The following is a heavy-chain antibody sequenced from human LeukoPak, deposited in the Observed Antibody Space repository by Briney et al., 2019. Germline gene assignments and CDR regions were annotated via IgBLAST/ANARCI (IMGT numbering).Heavy chain of an antibody. J-gene: IGHJ4*02. V-gene: IGHV3-23*01. Sequence: GGSLRLSCAASGFTFSNYAMNWVRQAPGKGLEWVSAISGGGGSTYYADSVKGRFTISRDNSKNTLYLQMNSLRAEDTALYYCAKAKGSGSYYWLFDNWGQGTLVTVSS. D-gene: IGHD3-10*01. CDR3: AKAKGSGSYYWLFDN. CDR1: GFTFSNYA. CDR2: ISGGGGST.